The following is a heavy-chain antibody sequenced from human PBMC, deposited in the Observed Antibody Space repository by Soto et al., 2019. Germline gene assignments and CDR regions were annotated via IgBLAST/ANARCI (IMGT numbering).Heavy chain of an antibody. CDR3: ARVGYYDSSGYSDY. CDR2: IIPILGIA. CDR1: GGTFSSYT. V-gene: IGHV1-69*02. J-gene: IGHJ4*02. D-gene: IGHD3-22*01. Sequence: QVQLVQSGAEVKKPGSSVKVSCKASGGTFSSYTISWVRQSPGQGLEWMGRIIPILGIANYAQKFQGRVTITADKSTSTAYMELSSLRSEDTAVYYWARVGYYDSSGYSDYWGQGTLVTVSS.